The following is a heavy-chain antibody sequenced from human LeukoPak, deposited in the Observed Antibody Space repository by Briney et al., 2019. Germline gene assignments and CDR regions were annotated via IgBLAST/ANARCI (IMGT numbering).Heavy chain of an antibody. CDR3: ARDVVGSLDY. CDR2: MKQDGSAR. D-gene: IGHD2-15*01. J-gene: IGHJ4*02. CDR1: GFSFSNYW. V-gene: IGHV3-7*01. Sequence: GGSLRLSCVGSGFSFSNYWMAWVRQAPGKGPEWVVNMKQDGSARHYADSVKGRFTISRDNAQNSVYLRMNSLRAEDTAVYYCARDVVGSLDYWGLGTLVTVSS.